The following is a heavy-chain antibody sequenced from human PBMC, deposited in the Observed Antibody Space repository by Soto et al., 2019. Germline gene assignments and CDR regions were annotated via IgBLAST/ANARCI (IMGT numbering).Heavy chain of an antibody. CDR1: GGSISTYY. V-gene: IGHV4-59*01. D-gene: IGHD3-16*01. Sequence: PSETLSLTCTVSGGSISTYYWTWIRQSPGKGLEWIGYIYYSGSTNYNPSLKSRVTISVDTSKNQFSLKLSSVTAADTAVYYCARDIGGAAASPYWGQGTLVTVSS. J-gene: IGHJ4*02. CDR2: IYYSGST. CDR3: ARDIGGAAASPY.